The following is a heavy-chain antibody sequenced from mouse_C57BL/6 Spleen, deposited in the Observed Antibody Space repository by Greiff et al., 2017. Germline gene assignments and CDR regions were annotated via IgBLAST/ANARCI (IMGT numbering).Heavy chain of an antibody. CDR2: INPNNGGT. Sequence: EVKLMESGPELVKPGASVKISCKASGYTFTDYYMNWVKQSPGKSLEWIGDINPNNGGTSYNQKFKGKATLTVDKSSSTAYMELRSLTSEDSAVYYCASGSYGSLYYAMDYWGQGTSVTVSS. CDR3: ASGSYGSLYYAMDY. V-gene: IGHV1-26*01. J-gene: IGHJ4*01. D-gene: IGHD1-1*01. CDR1: GYTFTDYY.